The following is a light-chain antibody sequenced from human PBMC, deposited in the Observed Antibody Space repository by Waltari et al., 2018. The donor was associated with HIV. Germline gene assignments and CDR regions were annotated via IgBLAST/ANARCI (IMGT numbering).Light chain of an antibody. V-gene: IGLV3-21*04. CDR2: YDS. CDR3: QVWDSSGNQYV. CDR1: YIGSKS. Sequence: SYVLTQPPSVSVAPGKTARITCGGTYIGSKSVHWYQQKPGQAPVLVIDYDSDRPSGIPERFSGSNSVNTATLTISRVEVGDEGDYYCQVWDSSGNQYVFGTGTKVTVL. J-gene: IGLJ1*01.